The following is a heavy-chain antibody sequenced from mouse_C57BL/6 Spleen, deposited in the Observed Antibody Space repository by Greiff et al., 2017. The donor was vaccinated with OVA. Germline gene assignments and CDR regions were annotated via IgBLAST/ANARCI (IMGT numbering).Heavy chain of an antibody. Sequence: VKLQESGPELVKPGASVKISCQASGYAFSSSWMNWVKQRPGKGLEWLGRLYPGDGDTNYNGKFKGKATLAADKSSSTAYRQRSSLTSEDSAVYFCARKGGMNYPFAYWGQGTLVTVSA. CDR1: GYAFSSSW. J-gene: IGHJ3*01. CDR2: LYPGDGDT. D-gene: IGHD2-1*01. V-gene: IGHV1-82*01. CDR3: ARKGGMNYPFAY.